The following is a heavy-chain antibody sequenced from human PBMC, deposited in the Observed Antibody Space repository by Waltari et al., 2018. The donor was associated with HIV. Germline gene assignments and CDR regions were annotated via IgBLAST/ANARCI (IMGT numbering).Heavy chain of an antibody. CDR3: ARLRDYGDYGHYDF. J-gene: IGHJ4*02. Sequence: QVQLQESGPGLVRPSGTLFLTCGVTGGSIKSSMWWSWVRQPPGKGLEWIGDIHHSGNVNYNLSLKSRVAFSVDRSKNHFSLNLTSVTTADTATYFCARLRDYGDYGHYDFWGRGTLVVVSP. V-gene: IGHV4-4*02. CDR2: IHHSGNV. CDR1: GGSIKSSMW. D-gene: IGHD4-17*01.